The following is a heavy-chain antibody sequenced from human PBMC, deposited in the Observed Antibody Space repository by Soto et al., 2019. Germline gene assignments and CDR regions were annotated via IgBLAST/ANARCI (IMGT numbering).Heavy chain of an antibody. J-gene: IGHJ6*02. D-gene: IGHD6-6*01. V-gene: IGHV4-34*01. CDR2: INHSGTT. CDR3: ASGKTRTARPSLRYYYYGLDV. Sequence: SETLSLTCTLYGGSFSGYYWTWIRQPPGKGLEWIGEINHSGTTNYSPSLKRRVSISVDTSKDKFSLNLSSVTAADTAVYYCASGKTRTARPSLRYYYYGLDVWGQGTTVTVSS. CDR1: GGSFSGYY.